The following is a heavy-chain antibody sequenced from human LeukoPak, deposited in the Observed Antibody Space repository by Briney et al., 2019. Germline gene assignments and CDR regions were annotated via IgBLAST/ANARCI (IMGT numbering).Heavy chain of an antibody. CDR2: IYYSGST. V-gene: IGHV4-59*01. CDR1: GGSISSYY. D-gene: IGHD1-26*01. CDR3: ARDRYSGSYYGPFDY. J-gene: IGHJ4*02. Sequence: SETLSLTCTVSGGSISSYYWSWIRQPPGKGLEWIGYIYYSGSTYYNPSLKSRVTISVDTSKNQFSLKLSSVTAADTAVYYCARDRYSGSYYGPFDYWGQGTLVTVSS.